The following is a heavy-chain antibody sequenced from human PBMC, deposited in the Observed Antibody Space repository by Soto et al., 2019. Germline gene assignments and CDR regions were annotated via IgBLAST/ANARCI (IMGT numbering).Heavy chain of an antibody. D-gene: IGHD3-10*01. CDR3: ARGTSLLWFGELLYDYYYYYGMDV. Sequence: SETLSLTCTVSGGSISSYYWSWIRQPPGKGLEWIGYIYYSGSTNYNPSLKSRVTISVDTSKNQFSLKLSSVTAADTTVYYCARGTSLLWFGELLYDYYYYYGMDVWGQGTTVTVSS. J-gene: IGHJ6*02. CDR1: GGSISSYY. V-gene: IGHV4-59*01. CDR2: IYYSGST.